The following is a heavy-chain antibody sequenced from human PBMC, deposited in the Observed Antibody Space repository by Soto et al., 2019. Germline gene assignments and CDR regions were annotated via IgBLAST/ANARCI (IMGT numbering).Heavy chain of an antibody. Sequence: SETLSLTCTVSGGSILSGGYYWSLIRQHPGKGLEWIGYIYYSGSTYYNPSLKSRVTISVDTSKNQFSLKLSSVTAADTAVYYCAREAQFTDDSSGYLFDYWGQGTLVTVSS. CDR1: GGSILSGGYY. D-gene: IGHD3-22*01. CDR2: IYYSGST. V-gene: IGHV4-31*03. CDR3: AREAQFTDDSSGYLFDY. J-gene: IGHJ4*02.